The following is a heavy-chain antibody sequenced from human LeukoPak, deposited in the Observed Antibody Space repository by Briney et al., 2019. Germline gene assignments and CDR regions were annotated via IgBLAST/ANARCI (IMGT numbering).Heavy chain of an antibody. J-gene: IGHJ6*02. CDR3: ARDRNDYGDRRGMDV. CDR2: ISSSSSTI. CDR1: GFTFSSYS. D-gene: IGHD4-17*01. Sequence: GGSLRLSCAASGFTFSSYSMNWVRQAPGKGLEWVSYISSSSSTIYYADSVKGRFTISRDNAKNSLYLQMNSLRAEDTAVYYCARDRNDYGDRRGMDVWGQGTTVTVSS. V-gene: IGHV3-48*04.